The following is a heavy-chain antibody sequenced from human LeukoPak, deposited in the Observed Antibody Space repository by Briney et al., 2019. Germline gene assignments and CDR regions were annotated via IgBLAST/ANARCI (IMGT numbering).Heavy chain of an antibody. CDR1: GGSISSGDYY. V-gene: IGHV4-30-4*08. J-gene: IGHJ4*02. CDR3: AGTYYDFTSPFDY. Sequence: SQTLSLTCTVSGGSISSGDYYWSGIRQPPGKGLEWIGYIYYSGSTYYNPSLKSRVTISVDTSKNQFSLKLSSVTAADTAVYYCAGTYYDFTSPFDYWGQGTLVTVSS. D-gene: IGHD3-3*01. CDR2: IYYSGST.